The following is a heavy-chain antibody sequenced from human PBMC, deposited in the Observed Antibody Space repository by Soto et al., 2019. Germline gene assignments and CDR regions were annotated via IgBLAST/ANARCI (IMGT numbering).Heavy chain of an antibody. V-gene: IGHV4-4*02. J-gene: IGHJ4*02. Sequence: SETLSLTCAVPGGSISSSNWWSWVRQPPGKGLEWIGEIYHSGSTTYNPSLKSRVTISVDKSKNQFSLKLSSVTAADTAVYYCARANRPVVDDVWGSYRFFDYWGQGTLVTVSS. D-gene: IGHD3-16*02. CDR2: IYHSGST. CDR1: GGSISSSNW. CDR3: ARANRPVVDDVWGSYRFFDY.